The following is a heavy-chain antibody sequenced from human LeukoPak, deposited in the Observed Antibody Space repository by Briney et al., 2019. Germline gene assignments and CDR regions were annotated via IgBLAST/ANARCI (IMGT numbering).Heavy chain of an antibody. CDR2: IWYDGSNK. J-gene: IGHJ6*03. CDR1: GFTFSSYG. V-gene: IGHV3-33*06. Sequence: PGRSLRLSCAASGFTFSSYGMHWVRQAPGKGLEWVAVIWYDGSNKYYADSVKGRFTISRDNSKNTLYLQMNSLRAEDTAVYYCAKDPFSGHYYYYMDVWGKGTTVTVSS. CDR3: AKDPFSGHYYYYMDV. D-gene: IGHD3-10*01.